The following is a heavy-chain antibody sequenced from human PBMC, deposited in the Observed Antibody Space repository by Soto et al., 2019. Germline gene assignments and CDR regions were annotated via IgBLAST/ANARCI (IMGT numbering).Heavy chain of an antibody. Sequence: ASVKVSCKESGYTFTSYYMQWVRQAPGQGLEWMGIINPSGGSTSYAQKFQGRVTMTRDTSTSTVYMELSSLRSEDTAVYYCARENFDYGGNSLRQPDYWGQGTLVTVSS. CDR3: ARENFDYGGNSLRQPDY. CDR1: GYTFTSYY. V-gene: IGHV1-46*01. CDR2: INPSGGST. J-gene: IGHJ4*02. D-gene: IGHD4-17*01.